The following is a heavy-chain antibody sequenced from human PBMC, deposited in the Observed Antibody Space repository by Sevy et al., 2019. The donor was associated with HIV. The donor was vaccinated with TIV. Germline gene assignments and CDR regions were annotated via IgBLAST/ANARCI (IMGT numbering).Heavy chain of an antibody. D-gene: IGHD3-22*01. CDR2: ISGSGGST. V-gene: IGHV3-23*01. Sequence: GGSLRLSCAASGFTFSSYAMSWVRQAPGKGLEWVSAISGSGGSTYYADSVKGRFTISRDNSKNTLYLQMNSLRAEDTAVYYCAKDTIVVVGGGVRPFDYWGQGTLVTVSS. J-gene: IGHJ4*02. CDR3: AKDTIVVVGGGVRPFDY. CDR1: GFTFSSYA.